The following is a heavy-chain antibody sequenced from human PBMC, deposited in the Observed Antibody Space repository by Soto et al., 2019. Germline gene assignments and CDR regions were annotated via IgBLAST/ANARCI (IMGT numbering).Heavy chain of an antibody. J-gene: IGHJ5*02. D-gene: IGHD2-2*01. V-gene: IGHV1-3*01. CDR1: GYTFTNFP. CDR2: INGGNGNT. CDR3: ARDRDQLRTYAS. Sequence: QVRLVQSGAEVQKPGASVKVSCKTSGYTFTNFPIQWVRQAPGQRLEWMGWINGGNGNTKYSQKFKGRVTITRDTSASTAYMELSDLTSADTAVYYCARDRDQLRTYASWGQGSLVTVSP.